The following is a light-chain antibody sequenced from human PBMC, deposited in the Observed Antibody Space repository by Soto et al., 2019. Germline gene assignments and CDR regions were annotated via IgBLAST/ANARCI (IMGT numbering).Light chain of an antibody. J-gene: IGLJ2*01. CDR3: AAWDDSLRAVV. CDR2: RNH. Sequence: QSVLTQSPSASGTPGQRVTISCSGSRSNIGTYTVNWYQQLPGTAPTLLIYRNHQRPSGVPDRFSGSKSGTSASLAISGPQSEDEAEYYCAAWDDSLRAVVFGGGTKVTVL. CDR1: RSNIGTYT. V-gene: IGLV1-44*01.